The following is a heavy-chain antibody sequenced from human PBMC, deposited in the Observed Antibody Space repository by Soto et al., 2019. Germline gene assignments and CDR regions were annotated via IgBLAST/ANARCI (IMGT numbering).Heavy chain of an antibody. CDR3: SRRAPEGFDT. V-gene: IGHV4-39*01. CDR2: INYSGST. J-gene: IGHJ5*02. CDR1: GGSFGSSAYY. Sequence: PSETLSLTCGVSGGSFGSSAYYWGWIRQAPGKGLEWIGSINYSGSTYYNPSLKSRVTISVDTSRNQFSLKLSSVTAADTALYYCSRRAPEGFDTWGQGTLVTVSS.